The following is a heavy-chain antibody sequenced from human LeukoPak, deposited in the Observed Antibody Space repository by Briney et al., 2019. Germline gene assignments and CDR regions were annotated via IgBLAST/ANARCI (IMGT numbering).Heavy chain of an antibody. CDR2: ISSSGSTI. Sequence: GGSLRLSCAASGFTFSDYYMSWIRQAPGKGLEWVSDISSSGSTINYADSVKGRVTISRDNAKNSLYLQMNSLRAEDTAVYYCARDPPTITLAGNGNDYWGQGTLVTVSS. D-gene: IGHD6-19*01. V-gene: IGHV3-11*04. CDR3: ARDPPTITLAGNGNDY. CDR1: GFTFSDYY. J-gene: IGHJ4*02.